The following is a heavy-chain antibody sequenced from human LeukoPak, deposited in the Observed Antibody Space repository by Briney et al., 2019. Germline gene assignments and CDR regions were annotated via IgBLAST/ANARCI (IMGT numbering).Heavy chain of an antibody. J-gene: IGHJ5*02. Sequence: GESLKVSCKGSGFSFTSYWIGWVRQMPGKGLEWMGIIYSGDSDTRYSPSFQGQVTISADKSISTAYLQWSSLKASDTAMYYCARLDRGAAAIVLYNWFDPGPGNPGHRLL. CDR3: ARLDRGAAAIVLYNWFDP. CDR1: GFSFTSYW. V-gene: IGHV5-51*01. CDR2: IYSGDSDT. D-gene: IGHD2-2*01.